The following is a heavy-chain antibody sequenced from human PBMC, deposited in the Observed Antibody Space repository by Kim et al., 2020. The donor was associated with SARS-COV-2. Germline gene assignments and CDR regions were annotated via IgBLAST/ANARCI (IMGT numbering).Heavy chain of an antibody. V-gene: IGHV1-8*01. CDR3: ARGVFDYGSGAFDI. Sequence: YAQTFQGRVAMTRNTSISTAYMELSSMRSEDTAVYYCARGVFDYGSGAFDIWGQGTMVTVSS. J-gene: IGHJ3*02. D-gene: IGHD3-10*01.